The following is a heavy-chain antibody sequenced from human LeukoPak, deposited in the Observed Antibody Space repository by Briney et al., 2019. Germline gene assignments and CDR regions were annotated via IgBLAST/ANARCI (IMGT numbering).Heavy chain of an antibody. V-gene: IGHV4-59*01. Sequence: KPSETLSLTCSISGGSMSRFYWTWIRQSPGKGLEWIGYVHNTGGTNYNPSLKSRVTIAVDTSKNQFSLKLSSVVAADTAVYYCERWSGIVGAYFYYYGMDVWGQGTTVTVSS. J-gene: IGHJ6*02. D-gene: IGHD1-26*01. CDR2: VHNTGGT. CDR3: ERWSGIVGAYFYYYGMDV. CDR1: GGSMSRFY.